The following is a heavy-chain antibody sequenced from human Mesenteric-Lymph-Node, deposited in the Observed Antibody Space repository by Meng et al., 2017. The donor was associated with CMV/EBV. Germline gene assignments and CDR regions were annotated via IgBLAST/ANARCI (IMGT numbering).Heavy chain of an antibody. CDR1: GSIRTSSYY. D-gene: IGHD6-19*01. CDR3: ARDLYIAVTGTRWFDP. V-gene: IGHV4-39*07. CDR2: IYYSGNT. Sequence: GSIRTSSYYWGWIRQPPGKGLEWIGSIYYSGNTYYNPSLKSRVTISVDTSKNQFSLKLNSVTAADTAVYYCARDLYIAVTGTRWFDPWGQGTLVTVSS. J-gene: IGHJ5*02.